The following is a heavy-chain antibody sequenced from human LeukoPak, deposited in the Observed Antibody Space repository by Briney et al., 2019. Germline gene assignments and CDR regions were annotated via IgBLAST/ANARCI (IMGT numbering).Heavy chain of an antibody. CDR2: ISGDGGST. J-gene: IGHJ6*02. CDR3: AKATSAYYDILTGPLEV. Sequence: GGSLRLSCAASGFTFDDYAMHWVRQAPGKGLEWVSLISGDGGSTYYADSVKGRFTISRDNSKNSLYLQMYSLRTEDTALYYCAKATSAYYDILTGPLEVWGQGTTVTVSS. CDR1: GFTFDDYA. V-gene: IGHV3-43*02. D-gene: IGHD3-9*01.